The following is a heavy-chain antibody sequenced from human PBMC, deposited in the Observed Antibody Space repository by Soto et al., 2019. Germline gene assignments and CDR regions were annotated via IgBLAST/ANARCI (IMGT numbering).Heavy chain of an antibody. D-gene: IGHD2-21*01. CDR3: VRDLWGFHY. Sequence: AGGSLRLSCSASGFTFSDFSMHWVRQAPGKGLEYVAVIRHTGDEIYYADSVKGGFTISRDNSNNMLYLQMGNLRPEDTAVYYCVRDLWGFHYWGQGTLVTVSS. CDR1: GFTFSDFS. CDR2: IRHTGDEI. J-gene: IGHJ4*02. V-gene: IGHV3-64D*06.